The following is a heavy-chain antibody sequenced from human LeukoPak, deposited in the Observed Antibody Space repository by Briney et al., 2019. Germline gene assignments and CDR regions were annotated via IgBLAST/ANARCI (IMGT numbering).Heavy chain of an antibody. CDR1: GGSISSGSCY. Sequence: SQTLSLTCTVSGGSISSGSCYWSWIRQPAGKGLEWIGRIYTSGSTNYNPSLKSRVTISVDTSKNQFSLKLSSVTAADTAVYYCARDGGSSWYRVSSWFDPWGQGTLVTVSS. D-gene: IGHD6-13*01. CDR2: IYTSGST. CDR3: ARDGGSSWYRVSSWFDP. J-gene: IGHJ5*02. V-gene: IGHV4-61*02.